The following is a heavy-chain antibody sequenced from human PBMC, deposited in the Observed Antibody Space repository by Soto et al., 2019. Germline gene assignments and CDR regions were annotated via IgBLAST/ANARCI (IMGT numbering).Heavy chain of an antibody. Sequence: QVQLVESGGGLVKPGGSLRLSCAASGFTFSDYYMSWIRQAPGKGLEWVSYISSSSSYTNYADSVKGGFTISRDNAKNSLYLQMNSLRAEDTAVYYCARVWLSGSSTVDYWGQGTLVTVSS. CDR2: ISSSSSYT. J-gene: IGHJ4*02. CDR1: GFTFSDYY. D-gene: IGHD1-26*01. V-gene: IGHV3-11*05. CDR3: ARVWLSGSSTVDY.